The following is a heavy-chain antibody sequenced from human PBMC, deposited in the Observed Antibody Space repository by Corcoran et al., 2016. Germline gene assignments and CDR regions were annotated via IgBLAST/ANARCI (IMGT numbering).Heavy chain of an antibody. CDR2: INAGTGNT. Sequence: QVQLVQSGTEVKKPGASVKVSCKASGYTFTSYAIHWVRQAPGQSLEWMGWINAGTGNTKYSQHFQGRVSITMDTSATIAYMERSSLRSEDTAVYYCARNRATVSDSLWLHPWGQGTLVIVSS. CDR1: GYTFTSYA. CDR3: ARNRATVSDSLWLHP. D-gene: IGHD6-19*01. V-gene: IGHV1-3*01. J-gene: IGHJ5*02.